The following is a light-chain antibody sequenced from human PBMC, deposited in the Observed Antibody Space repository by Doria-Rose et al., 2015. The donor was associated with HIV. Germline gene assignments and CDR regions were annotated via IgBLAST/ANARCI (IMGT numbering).Light chain of an antibody. CDR2: AAS. Sequence: DILLTQSPSSLSASLGDRVTITCRASQTVSTYLNWLQQEPGKAPKLLIYAASRLQSGVPSRFSGSGSGTDFTLTISGLQPGDFATYYCQQTYSSPPWTVGQGTKVE. J-gene: IGKJ1*01. CDR3: QQTYSSPPWT. V-gene: IGKV1-39*01. CDR1: QTVSTY.